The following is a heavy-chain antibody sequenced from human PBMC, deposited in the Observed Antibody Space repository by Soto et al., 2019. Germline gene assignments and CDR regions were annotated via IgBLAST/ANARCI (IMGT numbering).Heavy chain of an antibody. J-gene: IGHJ4*02. CDR2: IIPIFGTT. V-gene: IGHV1-69*12. Sequence: QVQLVQSGAEVKKPGSSVKVSCEASGGTFSSYAINWMRQAPGQGLEWMGGIIPIFGTTTYAQKFQGRVTITADESTSTAFLELSSLRSEDTAVYYCARDGGGATFDYWGQGTLVTVSS. CDR3: ARDGGGATFDY. CDR1: GGTFSSYA. D-gene: IGHD1-26*01.